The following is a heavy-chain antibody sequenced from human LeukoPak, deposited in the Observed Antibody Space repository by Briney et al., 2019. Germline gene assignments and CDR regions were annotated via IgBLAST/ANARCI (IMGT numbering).Heavy chain of an antibody. J-gene: IGHJ4*02. Sequence: PGGSLRLSCAASGFTFDDYGMSWVRQAPGKGLEGVSGINWKGGSTVYADSVKGRFTISRDNAKNSLYLQMNSLRAEDTALYYCARDDSSITGTNRHWGQGTLVTVSS. CDR1: GFTFDDYG. V-gene: IGHV3-20*04. D-gene: IGHD1-7*01. CDR3: ARDDSSITGTNRH. CDR2: INWKGGST.